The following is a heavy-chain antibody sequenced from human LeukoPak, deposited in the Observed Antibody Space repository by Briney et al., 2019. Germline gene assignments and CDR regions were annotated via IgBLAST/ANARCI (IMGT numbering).Heavy chain of an antibody. Sequence: GGSLRLSCAVSGFTVSSNYMSWVRQAPGKGLEWVSVIYSGGRTYYADSVKGRFTISRDNSKNTLYLQMNSLRAEDTAIYYCARDYWWNYDYWGQGTLVTVSS. D-gene: IGHD1-7*01. CDR1: GFTVSSNY. CDR2: IYSGGRT. V-gene: IGHV3-53*01. J-gene: IGHJ4*02. CDR3: ARDYWWNYDY.